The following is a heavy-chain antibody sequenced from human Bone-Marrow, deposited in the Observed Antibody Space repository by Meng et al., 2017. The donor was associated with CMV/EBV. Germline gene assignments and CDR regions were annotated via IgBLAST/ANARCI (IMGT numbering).Heavy chain of an antibody. CDR3: ARDSPSGFNHYDFWSGYYTPYYYYYGMDV. V-gene: IGHV4-34*01. J-gene: IGHJ6*02. D-gene: IGHD3-3*01. Sequence: GSLRLSCAVYGGSFSGYYWSWIRQPPGKGLEWIGSIYYSGSTYYNPSLKSRVTISVDTSKNQFSLKLSSVTAADTAVYYCARDSPSGFNHYDFWSGYYTPYYYYYGMDVWGQGTTVTVSS. CDR2: IYYSGST. CDR1: GGSFSGYY.